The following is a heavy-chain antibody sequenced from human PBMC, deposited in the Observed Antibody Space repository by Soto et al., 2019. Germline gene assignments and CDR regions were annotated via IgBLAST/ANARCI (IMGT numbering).Heavy chain of an antibody. CDR1: GLTVRGKKY. CDR3: ASWLEREHAYDI. J-gene: IGHJ3*02. CDR2: LYDVDGT. V-gene: IGHV3-53*01. D-gene: IGHD1-1*01. Sequence: DVQLVASGGGLIQPGGSLRLSCAALGLTVRGKKYITWVRQAPGKGLEWVSALYDVDGTYYADSAKGRFTISRDNSNNIIYLQMNSLGHDDPAVYYCASWLEREHAYDIWGLGTMVTVSS.